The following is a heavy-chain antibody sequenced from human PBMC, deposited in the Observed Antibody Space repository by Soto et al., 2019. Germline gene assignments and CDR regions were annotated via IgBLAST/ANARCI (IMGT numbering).Heavy chain of an antibody. Sequence: PGGSLRRACADLGGPFSSYSMSWVRQAPGKGLEWVANINNNGGEKYYVDSVKGRFTISRDNAKNSLYLQMDSLRAEDTAVYYCARPWDTAMVSTWNYWGQGTLVTVSS. D-gene: IGHD5-18*01. CDR1: GGPFSSYS. V-gene: IGHV3-7*03. J-gene: IGHJ4*02. CDR3: ARPWDTAMVSTWNY. CDR2: INNNGGEK.